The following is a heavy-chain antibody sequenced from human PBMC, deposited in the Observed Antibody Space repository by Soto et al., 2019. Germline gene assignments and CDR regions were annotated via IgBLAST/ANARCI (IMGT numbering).Heavy chain of an antibody. CDR1: GGSISSHY. V-gene: IGHV4-59*11. D-gene: IGHD2-15*01. CDR3: ARGGGYCSGGSCRRGLDY. CDR2: IYYSGST. J-gene: IGHJ4*02. Sequence: PSETLSLTCTVSGGSISSHYWSWIRQPPGKGLEWIGYIYYSGSTNYNPSLKSRVTISVDTSKNQFSLKLSSVTAADTAVYYCARGGGYCSGGSCRRGLDYWGQGTLVTVSS.